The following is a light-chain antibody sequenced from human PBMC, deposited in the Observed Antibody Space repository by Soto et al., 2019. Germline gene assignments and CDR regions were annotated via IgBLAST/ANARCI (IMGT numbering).Light chain of an antibody. Sequence: QSVLTQPASVSGSPGQSITISCTGTSSDVSAYNYVSWYQQHPGKAPKLMIYDVSNRPSGVSNRFSGSKSGNTASLIISGLQAEDEADYYCSSYTTSSTRIFGGGTKVTVL. CDR1: SSDVSAYNY. CDR2: DVS. CDR3: SSYTTSSTRI. J-gene: IGLJ2*01. V-gene: IGLV2-14*03.